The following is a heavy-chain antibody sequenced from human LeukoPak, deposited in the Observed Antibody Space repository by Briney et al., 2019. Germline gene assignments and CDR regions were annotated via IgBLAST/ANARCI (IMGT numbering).Heavy chain of an antibody. D-gene: IGHD3-9*01. CDR2: IYPGDSGT. V-gene: IGHV5-51*01. Sequence: GESLKISCKGSGYSFTTYWIGWVRQMPGKGLEWMGIIYPGDSGTRYSPSFQGQVTISADKSISTAYLQWSSLKASDTAMYYCARSYFEKAYYYGMDVWGQGTTVTVSS. J-gene: IGHJ6*02. CDR1: GYSFTTYW. CDR3: ARSYFEKAYYYGMDV.